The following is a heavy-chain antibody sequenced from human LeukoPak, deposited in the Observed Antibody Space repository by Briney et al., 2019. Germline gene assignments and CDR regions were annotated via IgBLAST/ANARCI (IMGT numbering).Heavy chain of an antibody. CDR3: ARRSAYGSGSYYVDY. CDR2: MNPNSGNT. Sequence: GASVKVSCKASGYTFTSYDINWVRQAPGQGLEWLGWMNPNSGNTGYAQKFQGRVTITRNTSITTTYMELSSLRSEDTAVYYCARRSAYGSGSYYVDYWGQGTLVTVSS. CDR1: GYTFTSYD. V-gene: IGHV1-8*03. J-gene: IGHJ4*02. D-gene: IGHD3-10*01.